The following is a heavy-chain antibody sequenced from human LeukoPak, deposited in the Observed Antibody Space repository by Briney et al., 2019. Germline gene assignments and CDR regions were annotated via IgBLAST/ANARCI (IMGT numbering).Heavy chain of an antibody. D-gene: IGHD3-16*01. V-gene: IGHV4-34*08. CDR2: INHSGST. CDR3: GRSAGFVHFDH. Sequence: GSLRLSCAASGFTFSSYWMSWIRQPPGKGLEWIGEINHSGSTNYNPSLKSRVTISVDTSKNQFSLKLSSVTAADTAVYYCGRSAGFVHFDHWGQGTLVTVTS. CDR1: GFTFSSYW. J-gene: IGHJ4*02.